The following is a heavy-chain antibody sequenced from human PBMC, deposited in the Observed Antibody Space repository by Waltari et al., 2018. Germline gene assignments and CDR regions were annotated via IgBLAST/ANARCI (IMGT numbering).Heavy chain of an antibody. D-gene: IGHD3-16*01. CDR1: GFPFSSFG. Sequence: QVQLVESGGGVVQPGRSLRLPCAASGFPFSSFGMHWVRQAPGKGLEWVAVIWYDGSNIYYADSVKGRFTISRDNSRNTLYLQMNSLRADDTAVYYYARDGLGGRWAEDYFDYWGQGTLVTVSS. CDR2: IWYDGSNI. J-gene: IGHJ4*02. V-gene: IGHV3-33*01. CDR3: ARDGLGGRWAEDYFDY.